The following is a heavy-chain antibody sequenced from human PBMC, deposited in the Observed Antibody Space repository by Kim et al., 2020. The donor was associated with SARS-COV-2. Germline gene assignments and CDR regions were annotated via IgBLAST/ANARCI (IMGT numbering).Heavy chain of an antibody. CDR2: ISGNGGSI. D-gene: IGHD2-15*01. CDR3: VKDIRDCSDDGCFYHNRAHYWFYGMDV. CDR1: GFTFSDYV. J-gene: IGHJ6*02. V-gene: IGHV3-43*02. Sequence: GGSLRLSCAVSGFTFSDYVMHWVRQSPEKCLEWVSFISGNGGSIYYADSVKGRFTISRDNGKASLYLQMGSLRSEDAAVYYFVKDIRDCSDDGCFYHNRAHYWFYGMDVWGQGTTVTVSS.